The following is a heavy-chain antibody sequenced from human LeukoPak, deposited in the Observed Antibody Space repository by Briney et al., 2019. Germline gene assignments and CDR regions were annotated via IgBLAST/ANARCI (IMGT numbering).Heavy chain of an antibody. V-gene: IGHV3-53*04. J-gene: IGHJ3*02. D-gene: IGHD2-2*01. CDR2: IYSGGST. CDR3: AKDIQVVPAASTFDI. Sequence: PGGSLRLSCAASGFTVSSNYMSWVRQAPGKGLEWVSVIYSGGSTYYADSVKGRFTISRHNSKNTLYLQMNSLRAEDTALYYCAKDIQVVPAASTFDIWGQGTMVTVSS. CDR1: GFTVSSNY.